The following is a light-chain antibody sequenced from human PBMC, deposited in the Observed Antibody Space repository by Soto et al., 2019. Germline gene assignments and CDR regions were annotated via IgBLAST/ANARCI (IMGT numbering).Light chain of an antibody. Sequence: ESVLTQSPATLSLSPGERATVSCRASQSVSSSYLAWYQQKPGQAPRLLIYGASSRATGIPDRFSGSGSGTDFTLTISRLEPEDFAVYYCQQYGSSPSTFGQGTKVDIK. CDR3: QQYGSSPST. CDR1: QSVSSSY. J-gene: IGKJ1*01. V-gene: IGKV3-20*01. CDR2: GAS.